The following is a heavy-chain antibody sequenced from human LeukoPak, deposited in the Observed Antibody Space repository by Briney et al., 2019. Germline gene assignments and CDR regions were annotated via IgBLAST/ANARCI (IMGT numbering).Heavy chain of an antibody. CDR2: INPNSGGT. D-gene: IGHD2-21*02. CDR1: GYTFTGYY. J-gene: IGHJ4*02. Sequence: GASVKVSCKASGYTFTGYYMHWVRQAPGQGLEWMGWINPNSGGTNYAQKFQGRVTMTTDTSTSTAYMELRSLRSDDTAVYYCARDRPLRFIVVVTADPFDYWGQGTLVTVSS. CDR3: ARDRPLRFIVVVTADPFDY. V-gene: IGHV1-2*02.